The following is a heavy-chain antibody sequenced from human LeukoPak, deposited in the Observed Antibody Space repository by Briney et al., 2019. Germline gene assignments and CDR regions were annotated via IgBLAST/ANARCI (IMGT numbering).Heavy chain of an antibody. J-gene: IGHJ4*02. D-gene: IGHD6-13*01. CDR2: IIPIFGTA. CDR1: GGTFSSYA. Sequence: SVKVSFKASGGTFSSYAISWVRQAPGQGLEWMGGIIPIFGTANYAQKFQGRVTITADESTSTAYMELSSLRSEDTAVYYCARDRKSSSWPPNFDYWGQGTLVTVSS. V-gene: IGHV1-69*13. CDR3: ARDRKSSSWPPNFDY.